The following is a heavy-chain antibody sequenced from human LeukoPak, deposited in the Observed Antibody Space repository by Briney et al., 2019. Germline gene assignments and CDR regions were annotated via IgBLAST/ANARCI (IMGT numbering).Heavy chain of an antibody. CDR2: IYHSGST. Sequence: SETLSLTCTVSGYSISSGYYWGWIQQPPGKGLEWIGSIYHSGSTYYNPSLKSRVTISVDTSKNQFSLKLSSVTAADTAVYYCARSRGYSYGTTFLDYWGQGTLVTVSS. D-gene: IGHD5-18*01. V-gene: IGHV4-38-2*02. J-gene: IGHJ4*02. CDR3: ARSRGYSYGTTFLDY. CDR1: GYSISSGYY.